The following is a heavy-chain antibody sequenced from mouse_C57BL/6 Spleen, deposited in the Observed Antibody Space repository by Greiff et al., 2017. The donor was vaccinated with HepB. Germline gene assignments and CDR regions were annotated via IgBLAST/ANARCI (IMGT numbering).Heavy chain of an antibody. D-gene: IGHD2-5*01. CDR3: AGGYSNYPYYAMDY. J-gene: IGHJ4*01. V-gene: IGHV2-2*01. CDR2: IWSGGST. CDR1: GFSLTSYG. Sequence: VQLQQSGPGLVQPSQCLSITCTVSGFSLTSYGVHWVRQSPGKGLEWLGVIWSGGSTDYNAAFISRLSISKDNSKSQVFFKMNSLQADDTAIYYGAGGYSNYPYYAMDYWGQGTSVTVSS.